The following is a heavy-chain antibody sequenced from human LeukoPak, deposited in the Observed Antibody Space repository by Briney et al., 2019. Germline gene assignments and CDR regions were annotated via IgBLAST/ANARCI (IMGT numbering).Heavy chain of an antibody. CDR1: GFTFSSYG. CDR2: ISFDGSNS. CDR3: AKALKTWGYCGGDCSNVHTFDF. D-gene: IGHD2-21*02. J-gene: IGHJ3*01. Sequence: PGRSLRLSCAASGFTFSSYGMHWVRQAPGKGLEWVGVISFDGSNSYYADSVKGRFTISRDNSKKTVFLQMNSLRAEDTAVYYCAKALKTWGYCGGDCSNVHTFDFWGQGTMVTVSS. V-gene: IGHV3-30*18.